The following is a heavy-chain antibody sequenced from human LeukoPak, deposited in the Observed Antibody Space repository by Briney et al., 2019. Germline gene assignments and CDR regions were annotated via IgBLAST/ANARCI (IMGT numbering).Heavy chain of an antibody. D-gene: IGHD1-26*01. CDR3: AQVGATGADY. Sequence: GGSLRLSCAASGFTFSSYSTNWVRQAPGKGLEWVSSISSSSSYIYYADSVKGRFTISRDNAKNSLYLQMNSLRAEDTAVYYCAQVGATGADYWGQGTLVTVSS. V-gene: IGHV3-21*01. CDR2: ISSSSSYI. J-gene: IGHJ4*02. CDR1: GFTFSSYS.